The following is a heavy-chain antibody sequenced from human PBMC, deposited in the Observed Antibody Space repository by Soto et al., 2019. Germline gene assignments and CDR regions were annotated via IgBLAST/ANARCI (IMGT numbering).Heavy chain of an antibody. D-gene: IGHD6-13*01. Sequence: EVQLLQSGGHLVRPGGSLRLSCVASGFTFSDYVMTWVRQAPEKGLEWVSTISVGGGSAYYADSVKGRFAISRDNSKNTLYLQLNSLRAEDTAVYYCVKERAQQLIRGHWLDPWGQGTLVTVSS. CDR1: GFTFSDYV. CDR2: ISVGGGSA. V-gene: IGHV3-23*01. J-gene: IGHJ5*02. CDR3: VKERAQQLIRGHWLDP.